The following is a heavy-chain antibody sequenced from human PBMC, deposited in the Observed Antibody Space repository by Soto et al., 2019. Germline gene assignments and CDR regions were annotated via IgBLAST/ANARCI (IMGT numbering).Heavy chain of an antibody. J-gene: IGHJ3*01. CDR3: ARFYGNAFDV. CDR2: IYYDGST. CDR1: GGPITTSSYN. D-gene: IGHD3-10*01. V-gene: IGHV4-39*02. Sequence: QLQLQESGPGLVKPSETLSVTCSVSGGPITTSSYNWDWIRQPPGKGLEWIGTIYYDGSTSYNPSLSSQVTISVDTSKNHFALKVNSVTAADTAVYYCARFYGNAFDVWGRGTVVTVSS.